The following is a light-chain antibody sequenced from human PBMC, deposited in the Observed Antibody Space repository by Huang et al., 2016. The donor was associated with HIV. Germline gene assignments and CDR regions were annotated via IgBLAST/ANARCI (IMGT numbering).Light chain of an antibody. Sequence: EIVLTQSPGTLSLSPGERATLSCRASQSVSSSYLAWYQQKPGQAPRLRIYGASSRATGIPDRFSGSGSGTDFTLTISRLEPEDFAVYYCQQYGSSPGITFGQGTRLEIK. CDR3: QQYGSSPGIT. CDR1: QSVSSSY. V-gene: IGKV3-20*01. CDR2: GAS. J-gene: IGKJ5*01.